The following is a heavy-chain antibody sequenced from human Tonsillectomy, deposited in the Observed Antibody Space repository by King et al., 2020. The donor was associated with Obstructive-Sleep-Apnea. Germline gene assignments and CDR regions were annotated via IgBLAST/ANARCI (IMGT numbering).Heavy chain of an antibody. CDR3: ARDRPITISGVVTVGIDI. V-gene: IGHV4-39*07. CDR2: MYYSGST. CDR1: GGSISSSSYY. D-gene: IGHD3-3*01. J-gene: IGHJ3*02. Sequence: MQLQESGPGLVKPSETLSLTCTVSGGSISSSSYYWGWIRQPSGKGLEWIGSMYYSGSTYYNSSLRSRVTISVDTSKNQFSLKLSSVTAADTAVYYCARDRPITISGVVTVGIDIWGQGTMVTVSS.